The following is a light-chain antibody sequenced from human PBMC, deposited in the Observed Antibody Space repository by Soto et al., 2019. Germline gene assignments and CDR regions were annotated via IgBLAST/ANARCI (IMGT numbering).Light chain of an antibody. V-gene: IGLV2-23*01. CDR3: SSYAGNSTLV. CDR1: SSDVGSYNL. Sequence: QSVLTQPASVSGSPGQSITISCTGTSSDVGSYNLVSWYQQHPGKAPKLIIYEAIKRPSGVSNRFSGSKSGNTASLTISGLQAEDEADYYCSSYAGNSTLVFGGGTKVTVL. J-gene: IGLJ2*01. CDR2: EAI.